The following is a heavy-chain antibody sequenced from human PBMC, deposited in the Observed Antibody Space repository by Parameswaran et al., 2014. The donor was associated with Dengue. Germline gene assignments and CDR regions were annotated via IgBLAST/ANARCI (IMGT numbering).Heavy chain of an antibody. J-gene: IGHJ6*02. CDR3: AREGVVVVPAANYYYGMDV. D-gene: IGHD2-2*01. Sequence: WVRQAPGQGPEWMGWINPNSGGTNYAQKFQGRVTMTRDTSISTAYMELSRLRSDDTAVYYCAREGVVVVPAANYYYGMDVWGQGTTVTVSS. V-gene: IGHV1-2*02. CDR2: INPNSGGT.